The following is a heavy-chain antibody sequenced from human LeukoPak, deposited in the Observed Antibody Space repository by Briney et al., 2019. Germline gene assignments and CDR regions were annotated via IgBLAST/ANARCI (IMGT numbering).Heavy chain of an antibody. CDR3: ARASSFPAAQSWDYYYYYYMDV. V-gene: IGHV4-34*01. CDR1: GGSISSYY. D-gene: IGHD2-2*01. CDR2: INHSGST. Sequence: SETLSLTCTVSGGSISSYYWSWIRQPPGKGLEWIGEINHSGSTNYNPSLKSRVTISVDASKNQFSLKLSSVTAADTAVYYCARASSFPAAQSWDYYYYYYMDVWGKGTTVTVSS. J-gene: IGHJ6*03.